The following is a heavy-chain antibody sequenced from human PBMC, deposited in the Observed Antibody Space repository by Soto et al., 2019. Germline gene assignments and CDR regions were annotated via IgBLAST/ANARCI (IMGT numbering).Heavy chain of an antibody. D-gene: IGHD2-2*01. J-gene: IGHJ5*02. Sequence: QVQLVQSGAEVKKPGSSVKLSCKASGGPFSSYHISWVRQAPGQGLEWVGRIIPILGRANNAQHFQGRVTITPKTTTNTDYIQLSSLTSEETAVHYWVAVGGTTSQNWFNPKVHGTLVSVTP. CDR2: IIPILGRA. CDR3: VAVGGTTSQNWFNP. CDR1: GGPFSSYH. V-gene: IGHV1-69*02.